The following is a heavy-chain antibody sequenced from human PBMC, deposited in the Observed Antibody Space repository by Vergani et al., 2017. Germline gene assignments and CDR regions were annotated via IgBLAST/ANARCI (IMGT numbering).Heavy chain of an antibody. CDR1: GGSINSHNYY. CDR2: IHTSGST. V-gene: IGHV4-61*02. J-gene: IGHJ4*01. CDR3: AGGSCLGGSCYKPLFDF. D-gene: IGHD2-15*01. Sequence: QVQLQESGPGLVKPSQTLSLTCTVSGGSINSHNYYWSWIRQPAGKGLVWIGRIHTSGSTNYNSSLNSRVTSSEDTSKNQFSLNLTSVTAADTAVYFCAGGSCLGGSCYKPLFDFGGQGILVTVSS.